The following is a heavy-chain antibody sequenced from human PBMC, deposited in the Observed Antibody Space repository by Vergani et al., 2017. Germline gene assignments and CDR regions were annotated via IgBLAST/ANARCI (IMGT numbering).Heavy chain of an antibody. D-gene: IGHD4-11*01. CDR2: IDHTGRP. V-gene: IGHV4-34*01. CDR3: ARVNTETNGHLYYYDYMDV. CDR1: VGSFSSYH. Sequence: QVQLQQWGGGLLKPSETLSLSCVVHVGSFSSYHWTWIRQSPGEGLEWVGDIDHTGRPDYNPSLKSRLTMSVDKSRNQFYLTLNSVTATDTAIYFCARVNTETNGHLYYYDYMDVWGQGTAVTVS. J-gene: IGHJ6*03.